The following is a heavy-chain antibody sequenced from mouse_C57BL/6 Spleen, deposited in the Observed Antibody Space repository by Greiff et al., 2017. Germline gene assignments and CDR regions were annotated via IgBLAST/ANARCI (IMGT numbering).Heavy chain of an antibody. D-gene: IGHD2-10*02. CDR1: GFTFSDYY. CDR3: GRRGYDYAMDY. CDR2: INYDGSST. J-gene: IGHJ4*01. V-gene: IGHV5-16*01. Sequence: EVMLVESEGGLVQPGSSMKLSCTASGFTFSDYYMAWVRQVPEKGLEWVANINYDGSSTYYLDSLKSRFIISRDNAKNILYLQMSSLKSEDTATYYCGRRGYDYAMDYWGQGTSVTVSS.